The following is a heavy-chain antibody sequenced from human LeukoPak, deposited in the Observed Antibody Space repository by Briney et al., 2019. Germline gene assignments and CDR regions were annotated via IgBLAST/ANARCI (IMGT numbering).Heavy chain of an antibody. CDR3: ARYTYYYGTSTD. D-gene: IGHD3-10*01. Sequence: KAGGSLRLSCAASGFTFSSYSMNWVRQAPGKGLEWIGYIYYSGNTYYNPSLKSRVTISVDTSKNQFSLKLSSVTAADTAVYYCARYTYYYGTSTDWGQGTLVTVCS. CDR2: IYYSGNT. V-gene: IGHV4-59*06. J-gene: IGHJ4*02. CDR1: GFTFSSYS.